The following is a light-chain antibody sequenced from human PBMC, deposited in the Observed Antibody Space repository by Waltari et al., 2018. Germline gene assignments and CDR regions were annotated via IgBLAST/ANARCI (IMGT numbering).Light chain of an antibody. CDR1: QSVSSN. Sequence: EIVMTQSPATLSVSPGERATLSCRARQSVSSNLAWYQHKPGQAPRLLIYGASTRATGIPARLSGSGSGTEFTLTISNLQSEDFAVYYCQQYNLWPHTFGQGTKLEIK. CDR2: GAS. V-gene: IGKV3-15*01. CDR3: QQYNLWPHT. J-gene: IGKJ2*01.